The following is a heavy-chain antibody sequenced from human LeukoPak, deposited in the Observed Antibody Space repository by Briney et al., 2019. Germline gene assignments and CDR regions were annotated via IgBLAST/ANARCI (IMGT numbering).Heavy chain of an antibody. D-gene: IGHD3-16*01. Sequence: GRSLRLSCAASGFTFSNYAMYWVRQTPGKGLEWVAVISYDGTKKYYADSVRGRFTLSRDNSENTLYLQMNSLRAEDTAVYYCAREDYVWGNLDYWGQGTLVTASS. CDR2: ISYDGTKK. J-gene: IGHJ4*02. CDR1: GFTFSNYA. CDR3: AREDYVWGNLDY. V-gene: IGHV3-30-3*01.